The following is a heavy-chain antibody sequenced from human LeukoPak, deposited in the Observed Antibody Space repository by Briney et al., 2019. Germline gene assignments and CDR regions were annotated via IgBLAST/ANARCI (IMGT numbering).Heavy chain of an antibody. CDR3: ARESTGSYSGIDY. V-gene: IGHV3-33*01. D-gene: IGHD1-26*01. CDR2: IWHDGSYK. Sequence: GRSLRLSCAASGFTFSSYGIHWVRQAPGKGLEWVAVIWHDGSYKNYADSVKGRFTISRDNSKNMLFLEMNSLRAEDTAVYYCARESTGSYSGIDYWGQGTPVTVSA. J-gene: IGHJ4*02. CDR1: GFTFSSYG.